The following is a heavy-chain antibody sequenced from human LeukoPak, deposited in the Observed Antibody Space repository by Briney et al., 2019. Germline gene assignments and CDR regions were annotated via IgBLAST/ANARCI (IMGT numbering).Heavy chain of an antibody. D-gene: IGHD1-7*01. V-gene: IGHV3-53*01. Sequence: GGSLRLSCTVSGFTVSSNSMSWVRQAPGKGLEWVSFIYSDNTHYSDSVKGRFTISRDNSKNTLYLQMNSLRAEDTAVYYCPLELGEGFDYWGQGTLVTVSS. J-gene: IGHJ4*02. CDR1: GFTVSSNS. CDR2: IYSDNT. CDR3: PLELGEGFDY.